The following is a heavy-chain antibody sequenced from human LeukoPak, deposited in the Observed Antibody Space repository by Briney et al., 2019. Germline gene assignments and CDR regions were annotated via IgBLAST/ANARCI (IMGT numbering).Heavy chain of an antibody. V-gene: IGHV3-9*01. CDR3: ARGEYGSGSYHIDY. D-gene: IGHD3-10*01. Sequence: GGSLRLSCAASGFTFDDYAMHWVRQAPGKGLEWVSGISWNSGSIGYADSVKGRFTISRDNAKNSLYLQMNSLRAEDTAVYYCARGEYGSGSYHIDYWGQGTLVTVSS. CDR2: ISWNSGSI. J-gene: IGHJ4*02. CDR1: GFTFDDYA.